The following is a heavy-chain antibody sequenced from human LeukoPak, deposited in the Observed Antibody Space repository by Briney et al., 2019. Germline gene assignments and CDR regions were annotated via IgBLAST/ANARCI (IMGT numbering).Heavy chain of an antibody. CDR1: GFTFSSCW. J-gene: IGHJ4*02. Sequence: GGSLRLSCAASGFTFSSCWMSWVRQAPGKGLEWVANIKQDGSEKYYVDSVKGRFTISRDNAKNPLYLQMNSLRAEDTAVYYCARASGDCFDYWGQGTLVTVSS. CDR3: ARASGDCFDY. D-gene: IGHD3-10*01. V-gene: IGHV3-7*01. CDR2: IKQDGSEK.